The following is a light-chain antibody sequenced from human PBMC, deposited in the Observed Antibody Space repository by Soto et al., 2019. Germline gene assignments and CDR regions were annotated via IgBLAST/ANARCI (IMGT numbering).Light chain of an antibody. J-gene: IGKJ3*01. CDR1: QSIRSH. Sequence: DIQMTPSPSSLSASVGDRVSITCRASQSIRSHLNWYQHKPGKAPKVLIYAASSLQGGVPSRFSGSGSGTDFTLTIKILQPEDFATYYCQQSFSSPFTFGPGTKVDVK. CDR2: AAS. V-gene: IGKV1-39*01. CDR3: QQSFSSPFT.